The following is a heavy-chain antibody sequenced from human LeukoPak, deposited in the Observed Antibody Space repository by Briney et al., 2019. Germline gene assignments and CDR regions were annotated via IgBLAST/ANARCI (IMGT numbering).Heavy chain of an antibody. V-gene: IGHV3-15*07. D-gene: IGHD3-3*01. J-gene: IGHJ6*02. CDR1: GFTFSNAW. CDR3: TRESPLYDFWSGYYTYYGMDV. Sequence: PGGSLRLSCAASGFTFSNAWMNWVRQAPGKGLEWVGRIKSKTDGGTTDYAAPVKGRFTITRDDSKNTLYLQMNSLKTEDTAVYYCTRESPLYDFWSGYYTYYGMDVWGQGTTVTVSS. CDR2: IKSKTDGGTT.